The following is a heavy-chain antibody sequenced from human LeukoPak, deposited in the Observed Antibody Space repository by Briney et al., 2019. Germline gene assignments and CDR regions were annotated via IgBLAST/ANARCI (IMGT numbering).Heavy chain of an antibody. Sequence: PSETLSLTCTVSGDSITSHYWSWLRQPPGKGLEWIGYISDSGSTYYMASLKSRVTVSADTSKNQFSLKLRSVTAADTALYYCAGLPLRPWAFDIWGQGAMVTVFS. CDR1: GDSITSHY. V-gene: IGHV4-4*09. CDR3: AGLPLRPWAFDI. CDR2: ISDSGST. D-gene: IGHD4-17*01. J-gene: IGHJ3*02.